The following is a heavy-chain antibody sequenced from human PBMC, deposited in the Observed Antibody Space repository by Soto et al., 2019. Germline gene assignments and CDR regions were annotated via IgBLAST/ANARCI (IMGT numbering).Heavy chain of an antibody. V-gene: IGHV4-59*01. CDR3: ARVYYDILTGYNTFDY. CDR1: GGSISSYY. D-gene: IGHD3-9*01. J-gene: IGHJ4*02. Sequence: SETLSLTCTVSGGSISSYYCSWIRQPPGKGLEWIGYIYYSGITNYNPSLKSRVTISVDTSKNKFSLKLSSVTAADTAVYYCARVYYDILTGYNTFDYGGQGTMVNVYS. CDR2: IYYSGIT.